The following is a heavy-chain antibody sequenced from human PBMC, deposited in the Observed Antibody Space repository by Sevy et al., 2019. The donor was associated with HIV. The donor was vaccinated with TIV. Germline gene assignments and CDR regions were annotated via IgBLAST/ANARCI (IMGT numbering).Heavy chain of an antibody. CDR2: MNPNSGNT. Sequence: ASVKVSCKASGYTFTSYDINWVRQATGQGLEWMGWMNPNSGNTGYAQKFQGRVTMTRNTSISTAYMELSSLRSEDTAVYYCASIAVAGYYYYGMDVWGQGTTATVSS. CDR1: GYTFTSYD. J-gene: IGHJ6*02. D-gene: IGHD6-19*01. CDR3: ASIAVAGYYYYGMDV. V-gene: IGHV1-8*01.